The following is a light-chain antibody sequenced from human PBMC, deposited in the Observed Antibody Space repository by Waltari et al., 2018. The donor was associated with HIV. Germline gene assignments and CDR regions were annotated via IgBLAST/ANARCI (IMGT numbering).Light chain of an antibody. CDR2: ATS. V-gene: IGKV1-27*01. CDR1: QDISSY. CDR3: QKYDSAPWT. J-gene: IGKJ1*01. Sequence: DIQMTQSPSSLSVSVGDRVTITCRASQDISSYLAWYQQKPGKVPKLLIYATSTLQSGVPSRFSGSGSGTDFTLTISSLRPEDVATYYCQKYDSAPWTFGQGTKVEIK.